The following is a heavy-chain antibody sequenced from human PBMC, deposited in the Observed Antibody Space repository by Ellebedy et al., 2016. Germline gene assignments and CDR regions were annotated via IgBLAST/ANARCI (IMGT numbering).Heavy chain of an antibody. CDR2: IYYSGST. Sequence: SETLSLTXNVSGGSISTEGCYWNWIRQFPGKGLEWIGYIYYSGSTNYNPSLKSRVTISVDTSKNQFSLRLSSVTAADTAVYYCARDEYSTSRTFQQWGQGTLVTVTS. CDR3: ARDEYSTSRTFQQ. CDR1: GGSISTEGCY. D-gene: IGHD5-18*01. V-gene: IGHV4-31*03. J-gene: IGHJ1*01.